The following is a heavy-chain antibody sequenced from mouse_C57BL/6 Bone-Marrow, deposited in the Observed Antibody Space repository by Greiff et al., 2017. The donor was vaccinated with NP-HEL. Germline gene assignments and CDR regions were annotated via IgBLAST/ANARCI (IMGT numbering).Heavy chain of an antibody. Sequence: VQLKESVAELVRPGASVKLSCTASGFNIKNTYMHWVKQRPEQGLEWIGRIDPANGNTKYAPKFQGKATITADTSSNTAYLQLSSLTSEDTAIYYCARSSIYYYGSSYVWFAYWGQGTLVTVSA. CDR3: ARSSIYYYGSSYVWFAY. J-gene: IGHJ3*01. CDR2: IDPANGNT. V-gene: IGHV14-3*01. D-gene: IGHD1-1*01. CDR1: GFNIKNTY.